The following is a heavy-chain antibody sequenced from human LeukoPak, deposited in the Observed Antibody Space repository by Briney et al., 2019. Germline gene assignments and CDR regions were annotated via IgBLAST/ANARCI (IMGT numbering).Heavy chain of an antibody. Sequence: RASVKVSCKASGYTFTSYGISWVRQAPGQGLEWMGWINPNSGGTNYAQKFQGRVTMTRDTSISTAYMELSRLRSDDTAVYYCARGSWYDPFDYWGQGTLVTVSS. V-gene: IGHV1-2*02. J-gene: IGHJ4*02. D-gene: IGHD2-15*01. CDR1: GYTFTSYG. CDR2: INPNSGGT. CDR3: ARGSWYDPFDY.